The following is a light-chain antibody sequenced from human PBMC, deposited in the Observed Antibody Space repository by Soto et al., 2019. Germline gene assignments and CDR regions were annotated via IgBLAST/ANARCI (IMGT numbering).Light chain of an antibody. J-gene: IGLJ3*02. CDR2: KNN. V-gene: IGLV1-40*01. CDR1: GSNVGASYD. Sequence: QSVLAQPPSVSGAPGQTITMSCTGSGSNVGASYDVHWYQVLPGAGPRLLIYKNNNRPSGVPDRFSGLKSGTSASLAITGLRAEDEADYYCQSYDNILSGPLFGGGTKVT. CDR3: QSYDNILSGPL.